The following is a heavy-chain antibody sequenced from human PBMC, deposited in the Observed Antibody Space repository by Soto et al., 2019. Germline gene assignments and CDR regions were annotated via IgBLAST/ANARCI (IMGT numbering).Heavy chain of an antibody. Sequence: ASVKVSCKASGGTFSSYAISWVRQAPGQGLEWMGGIIPIFGTANYAQKFQGRVTITADESTSTAYMELSSLRSEDTAVYYCARGPNEFAGTDDAGWFDPWGQGTLVTVSS. V-gene: IGHV1-69*13. D-gene: IGHD1-7*01. CDR2: IIPIFGTA. CDR1: GGTFSSYA. J-gene: IGHJ5*02. CDR3: ARGPNEFAGTDDAGWFDP.